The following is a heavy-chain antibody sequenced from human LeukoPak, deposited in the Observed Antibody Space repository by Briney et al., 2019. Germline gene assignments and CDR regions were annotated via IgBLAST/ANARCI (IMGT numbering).Heavy chain of an antibody. CDR3: ARGADRAKIAY. CDR2: MHPSGST. J-gene: IGHJ4*02. Sequence: QPSETLSLTCAVYGGSFSGYCWSWIRQPPGKGLEWIGAMHPSGSTNYNPSLKNRVTISLDTSKNQFSLNLGSVTAADTAVYYCARGADRAKIAYWGQGTLVLVSS. CDR1: GGSFSGYC. V-gene: IGHV4-34*01.